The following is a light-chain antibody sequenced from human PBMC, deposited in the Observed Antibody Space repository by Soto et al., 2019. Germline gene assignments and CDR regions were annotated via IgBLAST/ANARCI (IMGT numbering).Light chain of an antibody. CDR3: SAYTGSTYV. CDR2: DVS. V-gene: IGLV2-14*01. J-gene: IGLJ1*01. CDR1: SSDVGGNKY. Sequence: QSALTQPASVSGSTGQSITISCIGTSSDVGGNKYVSWYQQNPGKAPKLMICDVSNRPSGVSNRFSGSKSGNTASLTISGLQAEDEAEYYCSAYTGSTYVFGTGTKDTDL.